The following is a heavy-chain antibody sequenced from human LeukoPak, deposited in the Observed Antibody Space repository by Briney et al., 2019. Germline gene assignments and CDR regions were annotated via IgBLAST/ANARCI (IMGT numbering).Heavy chain of an antibody. J-gene: IGHJ4*02. V-gene: IGHV3-30-3*01. Sequence: PGGSLRLSCAASGFTFSSYAMHWVRQAPGKGLEWVAVISYDGSNKYYADSVKGRFTISRDNSKNTLYLQMNSLRAEDTAVYYCAKVGYCSSTSCYIDYWGQGTLVTVSS. CDR1: GFTFSSYA. D-gene: IGHD2-2*02. CDR3: AKVGYCSSTSCYIDY. CDR2: ISYDGSNK.